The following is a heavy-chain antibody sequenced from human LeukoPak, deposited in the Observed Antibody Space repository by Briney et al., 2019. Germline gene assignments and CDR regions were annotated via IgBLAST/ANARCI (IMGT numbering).Heavy chain of an antibody. Sequence: GGSLRLSCAASKFTFSNAWMSWVRQAPGKGLEWVGRIKRKTDGGTTDYAAPVKGRFTISRDDSKNTLYLQMNSLKTEDTAVYYCTTSLAYWGQGTLVTVSS. CDR2: IKRKTDGGTT. V-gene: IGHV3-15*01. J-gene: IGHJ4*02. CDR3: TTSLAY. CDR1: KFTFSNAW.